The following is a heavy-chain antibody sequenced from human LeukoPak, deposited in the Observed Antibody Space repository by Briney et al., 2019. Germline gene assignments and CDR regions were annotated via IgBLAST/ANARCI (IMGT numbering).Heavy chain of an antibody. J-gene: IGHJ4*02. CDR3: ARRGGSGSSGFDY. CDR2: IYYSGST. V-gene: IGHV4-59*05. CDR1: GGSISIYY. Sequence: SETLSLTCTVSGGSISIYYWSWIRQPPGKGLEWIGSIYYSGSTYYNPSLKSRVTISVDTSKNQFSLKLSSVTAADTAVYYCARRGGSGSSGFDYWGQGTLVTVSS. D-gene: IGHD1-26*01.